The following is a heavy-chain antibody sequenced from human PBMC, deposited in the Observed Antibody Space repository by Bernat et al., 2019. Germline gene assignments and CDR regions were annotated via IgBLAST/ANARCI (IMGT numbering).Heavy chain of an antibody. D-gene: IGHD3-10*01. Sequence: QVQLVQSGAEVKKPGSSVKVSCKASGGTFSSYAISWVRQAPGQGLEWMGGIIPIFGTANYAQKFQGRATMTEDTSTDTAYMELSSLRSEDTAVYYCAAETMVQGVISRYAFDIWGQGTMVTVSS. CDR3: AAETMVQGVISRYAFDI. CDR1: GGTFSSYA. CDR2: IIPIFGTA. V-gene: IGHV1-69*06. J-gene: IGHJ3*02.